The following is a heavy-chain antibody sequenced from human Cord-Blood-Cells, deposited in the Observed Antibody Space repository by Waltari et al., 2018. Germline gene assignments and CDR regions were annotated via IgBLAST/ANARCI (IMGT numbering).Heavy chain of an antibody. J-gene: IGHJ3*02. CDR3: ARGSSTGTTSDAFDI. V-gene: IGHV1-69*06. CDR1: GGTFSSYS. CDR2: IIPIFGTA. D-gene: IGHD1-7*01. Sequence: QVQLVQSGAEVKKPGSSVKVSCKDSGGTFSSYSISWVRPAPGQGLEWMGGIIPIFGTANYAQKFQGRVTITADKSTSTAYMELSSLRSEDTAVYYCARGSSTGTTSDAFDIWGQGTMVTVSS.